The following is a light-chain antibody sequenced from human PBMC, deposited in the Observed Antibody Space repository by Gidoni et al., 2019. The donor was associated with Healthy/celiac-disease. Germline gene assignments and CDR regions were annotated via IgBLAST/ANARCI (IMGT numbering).Light chain of an antibody. CDR3: QQRSNWPIFT. J-gene: IGKJ3*01. Sequence: ELVLTQSPATLSLSPGERATLSCRASQSVSSYLAWYQQKPGQAPRLLIYDASNRATGIPARFSGSGSGTDFTLTISSLEPEDVAVYYCQQRSNWPIFTFGPGTKVDIK. V-gene: IGKV3-11*01. CDR1: QSVSSY. CDR2: DAS.